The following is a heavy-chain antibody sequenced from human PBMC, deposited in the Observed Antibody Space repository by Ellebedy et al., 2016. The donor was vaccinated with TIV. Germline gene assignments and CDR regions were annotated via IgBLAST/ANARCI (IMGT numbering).Heavy chain of an antibody. V-gene: IGHV3-21*01. CDR3: ARDPPASYYYYYMDV. J-gene: IGHJ6*03. Sequence: SVKDRFTISRDNAKNSLYLQMNSLKAEDTAVYYCARDPPASYYYYYMDVWGKGTTVTVSS.